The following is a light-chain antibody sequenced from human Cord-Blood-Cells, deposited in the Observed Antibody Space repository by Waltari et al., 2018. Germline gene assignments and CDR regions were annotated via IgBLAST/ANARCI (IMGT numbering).Light chain of an antibody. CDR2: DGS. J-gene: IGLJ3*02. V-gene: IGLV2-14*01. Sequence: QPALTQPPSVSRPPGQSPTTSCAGTISAVGSTYSPSWYQQHPGKAPKLMIYDGSKRPSGVSNRFSGSKSGNTASLTISGLQAEDEADYYCSSYTSSSTLVFGGGTKLTVL. CDR3: SSYTSSSTLV. CDR1: ISAVGSTYS.